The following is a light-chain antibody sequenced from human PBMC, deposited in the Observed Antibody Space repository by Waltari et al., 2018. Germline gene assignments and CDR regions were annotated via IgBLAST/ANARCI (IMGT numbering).Light chain of an antibody. Sequence: QSVLTQPPSASGTPGQRVTISCSGSSSNIGSNYVYWFQHLPGTSPKLLIYRNNQRPSGIPDRSAGSESGTSASLAISGLRSEDEADYYCATWDDGLNNLVFGGGTKLAVL. CDR2: RNN. CDR3: ATWDDGLNNLV. J-gene: IGLJ2*01. V-gene: IGLV1-47*01. CDR1: SSNIGSNY.